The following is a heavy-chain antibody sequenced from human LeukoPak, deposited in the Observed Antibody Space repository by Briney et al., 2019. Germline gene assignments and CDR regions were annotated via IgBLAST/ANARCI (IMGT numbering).Heavy chain of an antibody. CDR2: INHSGST. J-gene: IGHJ4*02. D-gene: IGHD2-8*01. V-gene: IGHV4-34*01. CDR1: GGSFSGYY. CDR3: ARHVLGANGDFDY. Sequence: SETLSLTCAVYGGSFSGYYWSWIRQPPGKGLEWIGEINHSGSTNYNPSLKSRVTISVDTSKNQFSLKLSSVTAADTAVYYCARHVLGANGDFDYWGQGTLVTVSS.